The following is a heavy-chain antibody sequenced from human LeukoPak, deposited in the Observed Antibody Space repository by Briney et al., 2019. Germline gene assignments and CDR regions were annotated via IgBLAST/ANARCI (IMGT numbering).Heavy chain of an antibody. CDR2: IYTSGST. CDR1: GGSISSYY. CDR3: ARDRRSSRNSMLLFGFDP. Sequence: PSETLSLTCTVSGGSISSYYWSWIRQPAGKGLEWIGRIYTSGSTNYNPSLKSRVTMSVDTSKNQFSLKLSSVTAADTAVYYCARDRRSSRNSMLLFGFDPWGQGTLVTVSS. V-gene: IGHV4-4*07. D-gene: IGHD2/OR15-2a*01. J-gene: IGHJ5*02.